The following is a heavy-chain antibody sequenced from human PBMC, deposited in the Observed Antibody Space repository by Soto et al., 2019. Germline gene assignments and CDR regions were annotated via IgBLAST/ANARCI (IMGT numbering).Heavy chain of an antibody. CDR3: VRWRGGSPSYDY. CDR2: VYNSGTT. V-gene: IGHV4-59*02. D-gene: IGHD1-26*01. CDR1: GGSVSSHY. J-gene: IGHJ4*02. Sequence: QVQLQESGPGLVKPSDTLSLTCTVSGGSVSSHYWTWIRQPPGKGLEWIGFVYNSGTTYYNPSRTSRATISVDSSKNQFALKLNSVTAADTAVYYCVRWRGGSPSYDYWGQGTRVTVSS.